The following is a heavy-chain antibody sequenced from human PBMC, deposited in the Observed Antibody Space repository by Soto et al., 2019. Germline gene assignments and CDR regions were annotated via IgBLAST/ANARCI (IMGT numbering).Heavy chain of an antibody. V-gene: IGHV1-3*01. CDR2: INAGNGNT. J-gene: IGHJ4*02. Sequence: ASVKVSCKASGYTFTSYAIHWVRQAPGQRLEWMGWINAGNGNTKYSQKFQGRVTITRDTSASTAYMELSSLRSEDTAVYYCARTNCSGGSCYRYFDYWGQGTLVTVSS. CDR1: GYTFTSYA. D-gene: IGHD2-15*01. CDR3: ARTNCSGGSCYRYFDY.